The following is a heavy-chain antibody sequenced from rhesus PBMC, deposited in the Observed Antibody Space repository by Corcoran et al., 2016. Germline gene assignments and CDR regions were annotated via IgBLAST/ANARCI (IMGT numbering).Heavy chain of an antibody. CDR2: VFGTIGST. CDR1: GGSISSGYG. CDR3: ARRVGSGWFDY. D-gene: IGHD6-31*01. J-gene: IGHJ4*01. V-gene: IGHV4S7*01. Sequence: QLQLQESGPGLVKPSETLSLTWSVSGGSISSGYGWSWIRPPPGKGLEWIGHVFGTIGSTSYNPSLKSRVTISKDTSKNQFSLKLSSVTAADTAVYYCARRVGSGWFDYWGQGVLVTVSS.